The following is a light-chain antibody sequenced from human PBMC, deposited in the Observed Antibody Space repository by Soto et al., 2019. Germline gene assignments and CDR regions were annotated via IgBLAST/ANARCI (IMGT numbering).Light chain of an antibody. CDR1: QAIRSD. Sequence: AIQMTQSPSSLSASVGDRVTITCRASQAIRSDLAWYQQKPGMAPKFLIFAASNLQRGVPARFSGSGSCTDFTLTISSLQPEDFATYYCLQLYNYPRTFGQGTKV. CDR3: LQLYNYPRT. CDR2: AAS. V-gene: IGKV1-6*01. J-gene: IGKJ1*01.